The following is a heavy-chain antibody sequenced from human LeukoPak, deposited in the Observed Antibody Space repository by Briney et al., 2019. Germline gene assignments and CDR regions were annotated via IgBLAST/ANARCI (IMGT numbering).Heavy chain of an antibody. J-gene: IGHJ4*02. V-gene: IGHV4-31*03. Sequence: SETLSLTCTVSGGSISSGGYYWSWIRRHPGKGLEWIGYIYYSGSTYYNPSLKSRVTISVDTSKNQFSLKLSSVTAADTAVYYCARRTISASGDPTFDYWGQGTLVTVSS. CDR3: ARRTISASGDPTFDY. D-gene: IGHD4-17*01. CDR1: GGSISSGGYY. CDR2: IYYSGST.